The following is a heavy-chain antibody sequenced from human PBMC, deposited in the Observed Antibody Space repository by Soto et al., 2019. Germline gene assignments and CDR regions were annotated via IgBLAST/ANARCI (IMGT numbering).Heavy chain of an antibody. CDR3: DRTTPRAVAGRGWFDP. V-gene: IGHV4-30-4*01. D-gene: IGHD6-19*01. Sequence: QVQLQESGPGLVKPSQTLSLTCTVSGGSISSGDYYWSWIRQPPGKGLEWIGYSYYSGSTYYNPSLKCRVTISVDTSKNQITLKLRSVTAADTAVYYCDRTTPRAVAGRGWFDPWGQGTLVTVSS. J-gene: IGHJ5*02. CDR1: GGSISSGDYY. CDR2: SYYSGST.